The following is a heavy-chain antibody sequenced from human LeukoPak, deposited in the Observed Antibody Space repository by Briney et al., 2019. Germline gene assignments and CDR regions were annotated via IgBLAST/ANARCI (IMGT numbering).Heavy chain of an antibody. Sequence: GGSLRLSCAASGFTVSSNYMSWVRQAPGKGLEWVSVIYSGGSTYYADSVKGRFTISRDNSKNTLYLQMNSLRAEDTAVYYCAREMGGARLGYWGQGTLVTVSS. V-gene: IGHV3-53*01. J-gene: IGHJ4*02. CDR3: AREMGGARLGY. CDR2: IYSGGST. D-gene: IGHD3-16*01. CDR1: GFTVSSNY.